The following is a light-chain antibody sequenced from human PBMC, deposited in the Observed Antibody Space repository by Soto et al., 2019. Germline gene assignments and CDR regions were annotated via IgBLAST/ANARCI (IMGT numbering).Light chain of an antibody. J-gene: IGKJ2*01. CDR2: WAS. CDR3: QQYYSAPYT. CDR1: QSVLSSSDNKNY. Sequence: DIVMTQSPDSLAVSLGERATVNCKSSQSVLSSSDNKNYLAWYQQKLGQSPKLLIYWASTRESGVPDRFSGSGSGTDFTLTISSLQAEDVAVYYCQQYYSAPYTFGQGTTLGIK. V-gene: IGKV4-1*01.